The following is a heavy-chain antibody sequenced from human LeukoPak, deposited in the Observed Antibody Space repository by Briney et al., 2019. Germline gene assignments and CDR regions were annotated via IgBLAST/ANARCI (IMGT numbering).Heavy chain of an antibody. J-gene: IGHJ4*02. V-gene: IGHV1-2*02. D-gene: IGHD6-6*01. Sequence: GASVKVSCKASGYTFTGYYMHWVRQAPGQGLEWMGWINPNSGGTNYAQKFQGRVTMTRDTSISTAYMELSRLRSDDTAVYYCARAYSSSSYVLDYWGQGTLVTVSS. CDR3: ARAYSSSSYVLDY. CDR1: GYTFTGYY. CDR2: INPNSGGT.